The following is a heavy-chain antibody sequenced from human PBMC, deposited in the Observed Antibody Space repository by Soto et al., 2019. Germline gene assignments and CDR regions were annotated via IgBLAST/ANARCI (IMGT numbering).Heavy chain of an antibody. CDR2: INPGNWNT. V-gene: IGHV1-3*01. J-gene: IGHJ4*02. CDR3: ARVGTASYYYDSSGYYYGY. Sequence: ASVKVSCKASGYTFSNFAMHWVRQAPGQRLEWMGWINPGNWNTKYSQKFQGRVTITRDTSASTAYMELSSLRSEDTAVYYCARVGTASYYYDSSGYYYGYWGQGTLVTVSS. CDR1: GYTFSNFA. D-gene: IGHD3-22*01.